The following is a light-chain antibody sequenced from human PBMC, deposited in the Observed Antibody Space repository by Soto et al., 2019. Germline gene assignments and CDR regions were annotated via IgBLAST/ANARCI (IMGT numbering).Light chain of an antibody. CDR3: SSYTTSNTRQIV. CDR2: DVS. V-gene: IGLV2-14*03. Sequence: QSALTQPASLSGPPGQSITISCTGTSSDVGGYNYVSWYQHHPGKAPKLLIYDVSNRPSGISNRFSGSKSDNTASLTISGLQPEDEADYYCSSYTTSNTRQIVFGTGTKVTVL. J-gene: IGLJ1*01. CDR1: SSDVGGYNY.